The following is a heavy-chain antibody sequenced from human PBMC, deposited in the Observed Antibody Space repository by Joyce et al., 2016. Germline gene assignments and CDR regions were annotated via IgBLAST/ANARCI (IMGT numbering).Heavy chain of an antibody. CDR2: INPRSGGS. CDR1: GYTFTDYY. CDR3: AKVGVTLMRNAFDL. Sequence: QVQLVQSGAEMKKPGASVKVSCKASGYTFTDYYIHWVRQAPGQGLEWMGLINPRSGGSNYAPKFEGRVTMARDTSTSAVTMELNTLTSSDTAVYYCAKVGVTLMRNAFDLWGQGTVISVSS. D-gene: IGHD1-1*01. V-gene: IGHV1-2*06. J-gene: IGHJ3*01.